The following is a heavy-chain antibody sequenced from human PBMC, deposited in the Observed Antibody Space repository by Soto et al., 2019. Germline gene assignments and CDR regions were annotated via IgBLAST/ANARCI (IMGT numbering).Heavy chain of an antibody. CDR3: ARELLSSIAARGGAVDVAFDI. D-gene: IGHD6-6*01. Sequence: GGSLRLSCAASGFTFSDYYMSWIRQAPGKGLEWVSYISSSSSYTNYADSVKGRFTISRDNAKNSLYLQMNSLRAEDTAVYYCARELLSSIAARGGAVDVAFDIWGQGTMVTVSS. CDR1: GFTFSDYY. V-gene: IGHV3-11*06. CDR2: ISSSSSYT. J-gene: IGHJ3*02.